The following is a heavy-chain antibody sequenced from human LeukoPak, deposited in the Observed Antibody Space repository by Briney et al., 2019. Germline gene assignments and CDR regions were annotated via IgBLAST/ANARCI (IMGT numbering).Heavy chain of an antibody. CDR3: ARVAVVVPAAYYYYYYYMDV. Sequence: ASVKVSCKASGYTFTSYYMHWVRQAPGQGLEWMGWISAYNGNTNYAQKLQGRVTMTTDTSTSTAYMELRSLRSDDTAVYYCARVAVVVPAAYYYYYYYMDVWGKGTTVTVSS. CDR2: ISAYNGNT. J-gene: IGHJ6*03. CDR1: GYTFTSYY. V-gene: IGHV1-18*04. D-gene: IGHD2-2*01.